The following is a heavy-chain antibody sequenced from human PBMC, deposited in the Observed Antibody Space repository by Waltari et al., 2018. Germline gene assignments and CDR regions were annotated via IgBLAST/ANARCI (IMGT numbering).Heavy chain of an antibody. J-gene: IGHJ4*02. D-gene: IGHD3-10*01. Sequence: QVQLQESGPGLVKPSETLSLTCTVSGGSISSYYWSWIRQPPGKGLEWIGYIYYSGSTNSNPSLKSRVTISVDTSKNQFSMKLSSVTAADTAVYYCARHILVEDGSLFDYWGQGTLVTVSS. CDR3: ARHILVEDGSLFDY. V-gene: IGHV4-59*01. CDR1: GGSISSYY. CDR2: IYYSGST.